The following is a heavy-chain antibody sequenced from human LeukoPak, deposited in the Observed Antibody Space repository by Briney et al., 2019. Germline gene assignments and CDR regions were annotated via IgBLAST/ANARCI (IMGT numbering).Heavy chain of an antibody. D-gene: IGHD3-22*01. Sequence: ASVKVSCKASGYTFTSYYMHWVRQAPGQGLEWMGIINPSGGSTSYAQKFRGRVTMTRDTSTSTVYMELSSLRSEDTAVYYCARGLKTYYYDSSGPNWGQGTLVTVSS. CDR3: ARGLKTYYYDSSGPN. CDR1: GYTFTSYY. J-gene: IGHJ4*02. CDR2: INPSGGST. V-gene: IGHV1-46*01.